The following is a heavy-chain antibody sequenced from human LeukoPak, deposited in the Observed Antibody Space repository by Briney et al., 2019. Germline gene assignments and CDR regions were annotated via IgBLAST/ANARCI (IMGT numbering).Heavy chain of an antibody. D-gene: IGHD6-13*01. CDR3: ARPPNIAAAGQD. CDR1: GFTFSSYW. CDR2: IKRDGSEK. V-gene: IGHV3-7*01. Sequence: GGSLRLSCAASGFTFSSYWMSWVSQAPGKGLEWVANIKRDGSEKYYVDSVKGRFTISRDNAKNSLYLQMNSLRAEDTAVYYCARPPNIAAAGQDWGQGTLVTVSS. J-gene: IGHJ4*02.